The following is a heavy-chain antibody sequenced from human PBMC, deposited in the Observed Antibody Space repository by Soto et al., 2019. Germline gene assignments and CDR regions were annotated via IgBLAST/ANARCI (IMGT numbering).Heavy chain of an antibody. CDR1: GFTFRSYA. V-gene: IGHV3-30-3*01. CDR2: ISYNENKR. CDR3: ARAMDTAMASKDNWFDP. D-gene: IGHD5-18*01. Sequence: QVQLVESGGGVVQPGRSLRLSCAASGFTFRSYAMHWVRQAPGKGLEWVATISYNENKRYYTDSVKGRFTISRDNSKNTLHLQVNSLTTEDTAVYYCARAMDTAMASKDNWFDPWGQGTLVTVSS. J-gene: IGHJ5*02.